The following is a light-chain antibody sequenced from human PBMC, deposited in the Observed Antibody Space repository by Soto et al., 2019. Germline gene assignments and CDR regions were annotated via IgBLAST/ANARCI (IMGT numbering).Light chain of an antibody. CDR3: QQYGGSPLYT. CDR2: GAS. Sequence: EIVLTQSPGTLSLSPGERATLSCRASQSVSSSYLAWYQQKPGQAPRLLIYGASSRATGIPDRFSGSGSGTDFTLTISRLEPEDFAVYYCQQYGGSPLYTFGQGTMLEIK. V-gene: IGKV3-20*01. J-gene: IGKJ2*01. CDR1: QSVSSSY.